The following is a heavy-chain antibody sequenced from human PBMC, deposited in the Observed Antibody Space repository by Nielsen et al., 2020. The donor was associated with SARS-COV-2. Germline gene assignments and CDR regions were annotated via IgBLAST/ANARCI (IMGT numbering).Heavy chain of an antibody. CDR1: GYTFSNYA. D-gene: IGHD5-18*01. Sequence: ASVKVSCKASGYTFSNYAMHWVRQAPGQRLELMGWINAGYGNTKYSQKFQGRVTITADESTTTAYMDLSSLRSEDTAVYYCARSLDPVMVDDAFDIWGQGTMVTVSS. CDR3: ARSLDPVMVDDAFDI. CDR2: INAGYGNT. J-gene: IGHJ3*02. V-gene: IGHV1-3*01.